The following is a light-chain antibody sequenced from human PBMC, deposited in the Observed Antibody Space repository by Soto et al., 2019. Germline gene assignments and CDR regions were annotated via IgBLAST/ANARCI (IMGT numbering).Light chain of an antibody. CDR1: SSDVGGYNY. CDR3: SSYAGSTFYV. CDR2: EVS. J-gene: IGLJ1*01. Sequence: QSALTQPPSASGSPGQSVTISCTGTSSDVGGYNYVSWYQQHPGKAPKLMIYEVSKRPSGVPDRFSGSKSGNTASLTVSGLQAEDEDDYYCSSYAGSTFYVFGTGTKLTVL. V-gene: IGLV2-8*01.